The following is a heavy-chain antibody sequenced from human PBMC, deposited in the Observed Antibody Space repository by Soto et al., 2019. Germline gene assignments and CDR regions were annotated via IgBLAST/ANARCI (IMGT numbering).Heavy chain of an antibody. CDR2: ISGSGGST. V-gene: IGHV3-23*01. CDR3: AKDPDYYGSGGGY. J-gene: IGHJ4*02. D-gene: IGHD3-10*01. Sequence: GVSLRLSCAASGFTFSSYAMSWVRQAPGKGLEWVSAISGSGGSTYYADSVKGRFTISRDNSKNTLYLQMNSLRAEDTAVYYCAKDPDYYGSGGGYWGQGTLVTVSS. CDR1: GFTFSSYA.